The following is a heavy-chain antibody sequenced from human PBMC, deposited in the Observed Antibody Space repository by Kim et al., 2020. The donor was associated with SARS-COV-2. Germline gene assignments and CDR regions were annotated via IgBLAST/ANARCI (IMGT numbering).Heavy chain of an antibody. CDR1: GFTFDDYA. D-gene: IGHD1-26*01. CDR3: AKDMRVGATWRGDAFDI. CDR2: ISWDGGST. J-gene: IGHJ3*02. Sequence: GGSLRLSCAASGFTFDDYAMHWVRQAPGKGLEWVSLISWDGGSTYYADSVKGRFTISRDNSKNSLYLQMNSLRAEDTALYYCAKDMRVGATWRGDAFDICGQGTMVTVSS. V-gene: IGHV3-43D*03.